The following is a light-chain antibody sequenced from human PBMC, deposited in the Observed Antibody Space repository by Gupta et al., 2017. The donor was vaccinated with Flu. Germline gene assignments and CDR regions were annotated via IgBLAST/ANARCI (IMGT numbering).Light chain of an antibody. CDR3: QVWDDKNDHYV. CDR1: GGGSKT. CDR2: DDS. Sequence: GQTATVTGGGNGGGSKTVHWYQQKPGQAPVLVVHDDSDRPSGIPERFSGSNSGNTATLTITSVEAGDEADYYCQVWDDKNDHYVFGTGTRVTVL. J-gene: IGLJ1*01. V-gene: IGLV3-21*02.